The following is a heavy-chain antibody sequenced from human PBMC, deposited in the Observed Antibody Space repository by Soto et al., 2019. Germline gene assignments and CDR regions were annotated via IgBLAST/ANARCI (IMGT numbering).Heavy chain of an antibody. V-gene: IGHV3-33*01. CDR3: AREPLQLVHAFDI. J-gene: IGHJ3*02. Sequence: QVQLVESGGGVVQPGRSLRLSCAASGFTFSSYGMHWVRQAPGKGLEWVAVIWYDGSNKYYADSVKGRFTISRDNSKNTLYLQMNSLRAEDTAVYYCAREPLQLVHAFDIWGQGTMVTVSS. CDR2: IWYDGSNK. D-gene: IGHD6-6*01. CDR1: GFTFSSYG.